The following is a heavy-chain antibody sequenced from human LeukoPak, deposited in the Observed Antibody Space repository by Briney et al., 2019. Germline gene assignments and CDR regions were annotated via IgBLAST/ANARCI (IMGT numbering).Heavy chain of an antibody. CDR3: ARVGYGSGAGDY. CDR1: GGSFSGYY. V-gene: IGHV4-34*01. CDR2: INHSGRT. J-gene: IGHJ4*02. Sequence: PSETLSLTCAVYGGSFSGYYWSWIRQPPAKGLEWIGEINHSGRTNYNPSPKSRVTTSVDTSTNHFSLTLSSVTPADTAVYYCARVGYGSGAGDYWGEGTLVTVPS. D-gene: IGHD3-10*01.